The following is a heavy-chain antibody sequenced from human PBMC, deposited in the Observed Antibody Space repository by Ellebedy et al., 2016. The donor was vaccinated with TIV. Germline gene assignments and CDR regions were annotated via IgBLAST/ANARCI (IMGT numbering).Heavy chain of an antibody. D-gene: IGHD1-26*01. CDR3: ARALGSGPLDY. CDR1: GGSISSSSYY. Sequence: SETLSLTXTVSGGSISSSSYYWGWIRQPPGKGLEWIGSIYYSGSTYYNPSLKSRVTISVDTSKNQFSLKLSSVTAADTAVYYCARALGSGPLDYWGQGTLVTVSS. V-gene: IGHV4-39*07. CDR2: IYYSGST. J-gene: IGHJ4*02.